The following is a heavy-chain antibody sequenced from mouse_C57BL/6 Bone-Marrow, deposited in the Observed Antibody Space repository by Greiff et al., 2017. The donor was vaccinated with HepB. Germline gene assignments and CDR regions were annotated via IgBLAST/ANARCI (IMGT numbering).Heavy chain of an antibody. J-gene: IGHJ4*01. Sequence: VQLQQPGAELVKPGASVKLSCKASGYTFTSYWMHWVKQRPGQGLEWIGMIHPNSGSTNYNEKFKSKATLTVDKSSSTAYMQLSSLTSEDSAVYYCVYYGNDYAMDYWGQGTSVTVSS. D-gene: IGHD2-1*01. CDR1: GYTFTSYW. CDR2: IHPNSGST. CDR3: VYYGNDYAMDY. V-gene: IGHV1-64*01.